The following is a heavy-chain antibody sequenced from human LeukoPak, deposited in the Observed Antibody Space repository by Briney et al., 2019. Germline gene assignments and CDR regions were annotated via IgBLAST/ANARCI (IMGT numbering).Heavy chain of an antibody. D-gene: IGHD6-6*01. J-gene: IGHJ4*02. Sequence: KTSETLSLTCGVSGTSISRGYYWGWIRQPPGKGLEWIASVYYSGSTDYNPSLKSRVTMSVDTSKNQFSLKLSSVTAADTAVYYCARGSSREARPFDYWGQGTLVTVSS. V-gene: IGHV4-38-2*01. CDR3: ARGSSREARPFDY. CDR1: GTSISRGYY. CDR2: VYYSGST.